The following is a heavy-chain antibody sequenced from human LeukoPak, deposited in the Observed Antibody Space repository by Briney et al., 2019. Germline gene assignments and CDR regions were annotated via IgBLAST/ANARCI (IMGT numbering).Heavy chain of an antibody. J-gene: IGHJ3*02. D-gene: IGHD3-22*01. V-gene: IGHV4-34*01. CDR3: ARERPSLHYYDSSGYVAFDI. CDR2: INHSGST. CDR1: GGSFSGYY. Sequence: SETLSLTCAVYGGSFSGYYWSWIRQPPGKGLEWIGEINHSGSTNYNPSLKSRVTISVDTSKNQFSLKLSSVTAADTAVYYCARERPSLHYYDSSGYVAFDIWGQGTMVTVSS.